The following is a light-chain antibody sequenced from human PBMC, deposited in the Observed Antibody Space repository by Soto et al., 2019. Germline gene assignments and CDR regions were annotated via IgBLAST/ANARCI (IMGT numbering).Light chain of an antibody. Sequence: DSQMTQSPSSLSASVGDRVTITCRASQSVSTYLNWYQKKPGKAPKLLIYAASSLESGVPSRFSGSGYGTDFTLTISSLQPEDIATYFCQQSYSTMWTFGQGTKVDIK. CDR3: QQSYSTMWT. J-gene: IGKJ1*01. V-gene: IGKV1-39*01. CDR1: QSVSTY. CDR2: AAS.